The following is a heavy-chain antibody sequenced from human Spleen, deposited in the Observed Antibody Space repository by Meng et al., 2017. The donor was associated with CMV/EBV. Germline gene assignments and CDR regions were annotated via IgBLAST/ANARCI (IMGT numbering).Heavy chain of an antibody. J-gene: IGHJ4*02. Sequence: ASGFTFSNHSMHWVRQAPGKGLELLSFISNDGSDKDYAHSVKGRFTSSRDNSKNTLYLQMNSLTPGDTAVYYCARDPDYTSATFGDHWGQGTLVTVSS. D-gene: IGHD3-10*01. CDR3: ARDPDYTSATFGDH. V-gene: IGHV3-30*04. CDR1: GFTFSNHS. CDR2: ISNDGSDK.